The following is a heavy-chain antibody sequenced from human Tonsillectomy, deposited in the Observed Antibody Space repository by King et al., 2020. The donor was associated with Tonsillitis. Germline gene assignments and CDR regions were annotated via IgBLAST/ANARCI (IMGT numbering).Heavy chain of an antibody. CDR1: GFTFSTYS. CDR2: ISSMTSSI. Sequence: VQLVESGGGLVKPGGSLRLSCAASGFTFSTYSMNWVRQAPGKGLEWVSSISSMTSSIYYADSVKGRFTISRDNAKNSLYLQMNSLRAEDTAVYYCATSGLADYFIDYGGQGTLVTVSS. CDR3: ATSGLADYFIDY. J-gene: IGHJ4*02. D-gene: IGHD2/OR15-2a*01. V-gene: IGHV3-21*01.